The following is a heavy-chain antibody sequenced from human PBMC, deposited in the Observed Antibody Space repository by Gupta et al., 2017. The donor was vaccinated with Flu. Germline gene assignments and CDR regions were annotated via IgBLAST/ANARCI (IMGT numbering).Heavy chain of an antibody. CDR2: IRSYFGGGTT. Sequence: EGQLVESGGGLVKPGESLRLSCAASGFAFHNAWMSWVRQAPGKGLEWVGRIRSYFGGGTTDYASPVEGRFIISRDESKLYLQMGSLKVEDTAVYYCVTDNTLYGSAPYFVNWGQGTLVTVSS. CDR1: GFAFHNAW. D-gene: IGHD2-8*01. J-gene: IGHJ4*02. V-gene: IGHV3-15*01. CDR3: VTDNTLYGSAPYFVN.